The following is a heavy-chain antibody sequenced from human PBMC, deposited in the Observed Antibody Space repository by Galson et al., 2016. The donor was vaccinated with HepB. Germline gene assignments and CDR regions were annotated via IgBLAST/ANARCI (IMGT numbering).Heavy chain of an antibody. CDR3: GASRDGYIDY. CDR1: GFTGFTFSSYW. V-gene: IGHV3-74*01. J-gene: IGHJ4*01. D-gene: IGHD5-24*01. CDR2: ISLDGSVT. Sequence: LRLSCAASGFTGFTFSSYWMHWVRQAPGKGLVWVSRISLDGSVTIYGDSVKGRFSTSRGNAKNTLFLQMNSLRVEDTAVYYCGASRDGYIDYWGQGALVTISS.